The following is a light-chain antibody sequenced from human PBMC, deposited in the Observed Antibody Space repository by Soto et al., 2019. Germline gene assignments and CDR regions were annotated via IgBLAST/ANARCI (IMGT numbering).Light chain of an antibody. CDR1: QSVTSN. V-gene: IGKV3-15*01. CDR3: QQYDNWWT. Sequence: EIVMTQSPATLSVSPGERATLSCRASQSVTSNLAWYQKKPGQAPRLLIYGASTRATGIPARFSGSGSGTDFTLTISSLQSKDFAVYYCQQYDNWWTFGQGTRVEIK. CDR2: GAS. J-gene: IGKJ1*01.